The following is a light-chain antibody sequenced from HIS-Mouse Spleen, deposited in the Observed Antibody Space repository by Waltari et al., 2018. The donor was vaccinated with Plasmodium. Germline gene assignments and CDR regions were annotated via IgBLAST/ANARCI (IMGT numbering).Light chain of an antibody. V-gene: IGLV1-51*01. J-gene: IGLJ2*01. CDR2: DNK. CDR1: SSNIGNNY. Sequence: QSVLTQPPSVSAAPGQKVTISCSGSSSNIGNNYVSWYQQLPGTAPKLLIYDNKKRPSGIPDRFSGSKAGTSATLGITGLQTGDEADDYCGTWDSSLSAGVVFGGGTKLTVL. CDR3: GTWDSSLSAGVV.